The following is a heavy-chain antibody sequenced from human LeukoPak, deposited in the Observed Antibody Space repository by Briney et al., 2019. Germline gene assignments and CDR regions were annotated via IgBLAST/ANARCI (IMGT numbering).Heavy chain of an antibody. V-gene: IGHV1-2*02. CDR3: ARELKVVVVPAAIPGY. CDR2: INPNSGGT. D-gene: IGHD2-2*01. Sequence: ASVKVSCKTSGYTFSDYYIHWVRQAPGHGLEWMGWINPNSGGTNYAQKFQGRVTMTRDTSISTAYMELSRLRSDDTAVYYCARELKVVVVPAAIPGYWGQGTLVTVSS. CDR1: GYTFSDYY. J-gene: IGHJ4*02.